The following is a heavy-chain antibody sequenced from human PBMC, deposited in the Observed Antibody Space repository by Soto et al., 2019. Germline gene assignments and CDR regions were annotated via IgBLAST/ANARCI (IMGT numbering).Heavy chain of an antibody. CDR1: GFALSTNGVG. CDR3: EHRRTDRYNWYGCNFDY. J-gene: IGHJ4*01. Sequence: QITLKESGPTLVKPTQTLTLTCTFSGFALSTNGVGVGWIRQPPGKALEWLALIYWDDDKRYSPSLKSRLTITKGTSNNHLVLTKTTMYPVDSATYYCEHRRTDRYNWYGCNFDYWGHGNLVNVSS. V-gene: IGHV2-5*02. CDR2: IYWDDDK. D-gene: IGHD1-1*01.